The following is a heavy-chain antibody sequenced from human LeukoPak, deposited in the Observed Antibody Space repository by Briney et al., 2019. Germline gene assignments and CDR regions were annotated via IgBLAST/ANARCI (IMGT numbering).Heavy chain of an antibody. CDR3: ARGGFSGYYYGHFDY. Sequence: PGGSLRLSCAASGFTFSSYSMNWVRQATGKGLEWVSSISSSSSYIYYADSVKGRFTISRDNAKNSLYLQMNSLRAEDTAVYYCARGGFSGYYYGHFDYWGQGTLVTVSS. CDR2: ISSSSSYI. CDR1: GFTFSSYS. D-gene: IGHD3-22*01. J-gene: IGHJ4*02. V-gene: IGHV3-21*01.